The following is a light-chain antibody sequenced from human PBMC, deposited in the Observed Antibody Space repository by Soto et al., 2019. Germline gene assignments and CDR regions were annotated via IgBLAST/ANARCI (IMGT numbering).Light chain of an antibody. V-gene: IGLV2-14*01. J-gene: IGLJ1*01. CDR2: DVS. Sequence: QSALTQPASVSGSPGQSITISCTGTSGDVGGYNYVSWYQQHPGKAPKLMIYDVSNRPSGVSNRFSGSKSGNTASLTISGLQAEDEAGYYCSSYTSSSTYVFGTGTKVTVL. CDR1: SGDVGGYNY. CDR3: SSYTSSSTYV.